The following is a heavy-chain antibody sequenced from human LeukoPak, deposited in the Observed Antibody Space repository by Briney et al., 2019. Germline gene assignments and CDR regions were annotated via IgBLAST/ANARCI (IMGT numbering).Heavy chain of an antibody. D-gene: IGHD1-1*01. Sequence: SETLSLTCTVSGASISTYYWSWIRQPPGKGLECIGYIYYSGSTNYNPSLKSRVTMSVDTSKNQFSLKLSSVTAADKAVYYCAIINTVWNAFDIWGQGTMVTVSS. J-gene: IGHJ3*02. CDR1: GASISTYY. V-gene: IGHV4-59*01. CDR2: IYYSGST. CDR3: AIINTVWNAFDI.